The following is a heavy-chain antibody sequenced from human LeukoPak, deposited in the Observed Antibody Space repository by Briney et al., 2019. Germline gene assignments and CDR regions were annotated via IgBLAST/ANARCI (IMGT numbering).Heavy chain of an antibody. J-gene: IGHJ4*02. CDR2: INQDGSEK. V-gene: IGHV3-7*05. Sequence: GGSLRLSCAASGFTFSSYAMNWVRQAPGKGLEWVANINQDGSEKYYVDSVKGRFTISRDITKNSVYLQMNSLRVEDTAVYYCARNRGVDNWGQGTLVTVSS. CDR1: GFTFSSYA. CDR3: ARNRGVDN. D-gene: IGHD2-8*01.